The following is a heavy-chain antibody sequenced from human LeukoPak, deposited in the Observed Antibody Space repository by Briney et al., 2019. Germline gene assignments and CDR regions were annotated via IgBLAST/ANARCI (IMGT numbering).Heavy chain of an antibody. J-gene: IGHJ5*02. D-gene: IGHD1-1*01. CDR2: IRNGGET. V-gene: IGHV3-66*01. CDR1: GFSVSDYY. CDR3: ARDRAANEEWAEFEP. Sequence: GASLILSCGVCGFSVSDYYRSWVRQAPGKGLEWVGLIRNGGETFYAHFAKGRFTISVDKSNNTVYLQMNSLRAADTAVYFCARDRAANEEWAEFEPWGQGTPVIVSS.